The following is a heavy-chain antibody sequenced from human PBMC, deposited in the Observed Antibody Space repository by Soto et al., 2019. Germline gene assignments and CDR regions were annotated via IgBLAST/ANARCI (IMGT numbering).Heavy chain of an antibody. D-gene: IGHD3-10*01. J-gene: IGHJ6*02. V-gene: IGHV3-33*01. CDR1: GFTFSNYG. CDR2: ILNDGSNR. CDR3: ARDDVYSGNGMDV. Sequence: QVQLVETGGGVVQHGRSLRLSCAASGFTFSNYGMHWVRQAPGKGLERVAVILNDGSNRDHVDSVKDRFTIFRDNLKNMLYLQMNSLRAEDTAVYYGARDDVYSGNGMDVRGQGTTGTV.